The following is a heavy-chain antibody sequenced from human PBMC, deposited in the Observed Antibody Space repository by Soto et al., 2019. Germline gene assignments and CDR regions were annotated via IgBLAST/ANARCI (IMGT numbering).Heavy chain of an antibody. Sequence: SDTLSLTCTVSGDSINNFFWSWILQPPGKGLEWLGNIYYSGSTNYNPSLKSRVTMSVDTSKNQLSLRLSSVTDADTAVYYCARDSGYFSSTRCYVLQGWFDPWGLGTPGTVSS. CDR1: GDSINNFF. D-gene: IGHD2-2*03. CDR2: IYYSGST. J-gene: IGHJ5*02. CDR3: ARDSGYFSSTRCYVLQGWFDP. V-gene: IGHV4-59*01.